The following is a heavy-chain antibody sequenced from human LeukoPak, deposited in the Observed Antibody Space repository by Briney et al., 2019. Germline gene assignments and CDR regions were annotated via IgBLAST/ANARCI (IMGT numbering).Heavy chain of an antibody. J-gene: IGHJ4*02. V-gene: IGHV3-23*01. CDR3: AKDPLGRAYYFDY. Sequence: QSGGSLRLSCAASGFTFSSYAMSWVRQAPGKGLEWVSAISGSGGSTYYADSVKGRFTISRDNSKNTLYLQMNSLRAEDTAVYCCAKDPLGRAYYFDYWGQGTLVTVSS. CDR2: ISGSGGST. CDR1: GFTFSSYA. D-gene: IGHD1-26*01.